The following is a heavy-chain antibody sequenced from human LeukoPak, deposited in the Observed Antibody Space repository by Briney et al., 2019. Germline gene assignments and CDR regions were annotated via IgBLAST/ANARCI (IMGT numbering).Heavy chain of an antibody. J-gene: IGHJ4*02. V-gene: IGHV4-34*01. CDR1: GGSFSGHQ. D-gene: IGHD3-10*01. CDR3: ARGVPGY. CDR2: INDSGST. Sequence: SETLSLTCAVYGGSFSGHQWSWVRQTPGKGLEWIGQINDSGSTKYKPSLKSRVTISVDTSKSQFSLKLTSVTAADTAVYSCARGVPGYWGQGTLVTVSS.